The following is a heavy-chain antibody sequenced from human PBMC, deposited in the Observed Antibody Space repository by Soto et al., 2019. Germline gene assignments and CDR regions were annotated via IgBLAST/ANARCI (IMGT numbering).Heavy chain of an antibody. CDR1: GFPFSSYS. V-gene: IGHV3-48*01. CDR3: ARAPSAFYCSSTSCYYYYYMDV. CDR2: ISSSSSTI. J-gene: IGHJ6*03. D-gene: IGHD2-2*01. Sequence: GGSLRLSCAASGFPFSSYSMNWVRQAPGKGLEWVSYISSSSSTIYYADSVKGRFTISRDNAKNSLYLQMNSLRAEDTAVYYCARAPSAFYCSSTSCYYYYYMDVWGKGTTVTVSS.